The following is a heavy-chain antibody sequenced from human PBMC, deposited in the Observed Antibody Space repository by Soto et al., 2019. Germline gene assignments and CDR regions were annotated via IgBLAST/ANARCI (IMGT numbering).Heavy chain of an antibody. CDR3: ARIYYYGSGRGSYYYYGMDV. CDR2: IFSNDEK. D-gene: IGHD3-10*01. CDR1: GFSLSNARMG. Sequence: QVTLKESGPVLVKPTETLTLTCTVSGFSLSNARMGVSWIRQPPGKALEWLAHIFSNDEKSYSTSLKSRLTISKDTSKSQVVLTMTNMDPADTATYYCARIYYYGSGRGSYYYYGMDVWGQGTTVTVSS. J-gene: IGHJ6*02. V-gene: IGHV2-26*01.